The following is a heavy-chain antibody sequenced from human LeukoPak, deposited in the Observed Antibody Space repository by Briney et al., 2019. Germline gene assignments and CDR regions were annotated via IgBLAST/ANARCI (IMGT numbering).Heavy chain of an antibody. CDR3: ARYDCSSATCYTWWFDP. CDR2: IYSSRNT. Sequence: PSETLSLTCTVSGGSFSSYYWSWIRQSLGKGLEWIGYIYSSRNTIYNPSLRGRVTMSLDTSKNQFSLKLNSVTAADTAVYYCARYDCSSATCYTWWFDPWGQGTLVTVSS. CDR1: GGSFSSYY. J-gene: IGHJ5*02. D-gene: IGHD2-2*02. V-gene: IGHV4-59*01.